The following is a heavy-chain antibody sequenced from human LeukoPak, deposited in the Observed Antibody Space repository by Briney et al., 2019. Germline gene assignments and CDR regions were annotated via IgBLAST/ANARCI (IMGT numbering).Heavy chain of an antibody. CDR3: TTPGGSGQGYFDY. D-gene: IGHD3-16*01. V-gene: IGHV3-15*01. CDR2: IKSKTDGGTI. CDR1: GFAFSNAW. J-gene: IGHJ4*02. Sequence: GGSLRLSCAASGFAFSNAWMTWVRQAPGKGLEWLGRIKSKTDGGTIDYAAPVGGRFTISRDDSKNTLYLQMNSLKTEDTAVYYCTTPGGSGQGYFDYWGQGTLVTVSS.